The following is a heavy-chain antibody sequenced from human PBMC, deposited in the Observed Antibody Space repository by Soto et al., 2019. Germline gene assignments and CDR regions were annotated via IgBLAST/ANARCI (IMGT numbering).Heavy chain of an antibody. CDR3: VRDRGGWPDH. V-gene: IGHV1-18*01. CDR1: GYTFPSYG. Sequence: QVHLVQSGAEVKKPGASAKVSCKASGYTFPSYGISCIRQAPGQGLVWMGWISAHNGHTKYTQNFQGRVTRTPDISTSKAHMELRGLRSDDTAVYYCVRDRGGWPDHWGQGTLVTVSA. D-gene: IGHD6-19*01. J-gene: IGHJ4*02. CDR2: ISAHNGHT.